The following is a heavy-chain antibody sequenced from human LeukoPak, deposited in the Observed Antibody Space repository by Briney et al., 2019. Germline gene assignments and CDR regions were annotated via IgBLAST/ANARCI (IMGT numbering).Heavy chain of an antibody. CDR3: ARDGDGDYFDY. V-gene: IGHV1-2*06. Sequence: ASVKVSCKASGYTFTSYDINWERQATGQGLEWMGRINPNSGGTNYAQKFQGRVTMTRDTSISTAYMDVSRLRSDDTAVYYCARDGDGDYFDYWGQGTLVTVSS. CDR1: GYTFTSYD. D-gene: IGHD4-17*01. J-gene: IGHJ4*02. CDR2: INPNSGGT.